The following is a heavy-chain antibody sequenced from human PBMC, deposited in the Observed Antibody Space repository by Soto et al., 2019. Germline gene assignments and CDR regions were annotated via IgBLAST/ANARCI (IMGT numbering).Heavy chain of an antibody. CDR1: GGSFSGYY. V-gene: IGHV4-34*01. D-gene: IGHD2-2*01. CDR2: INHSGST. Sequence: TSETLSLTCAVYGGSFSGYYWSWIRQPPGKGLEWIGEINHSGSTNYNPSLKSRVTISVDTSKNQFSLKLSSVTAADTAVYNCARTQYCSSTSCYDFNYDYWGQGALVTVSS. J-gene: IGHJ4*02. CDR3: ARTQYCSSTSCYDFNYDY.